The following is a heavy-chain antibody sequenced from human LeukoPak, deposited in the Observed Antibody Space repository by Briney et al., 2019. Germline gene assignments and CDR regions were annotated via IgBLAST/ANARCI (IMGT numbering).Heavy chain of an antibody. Sequence: SQTLSLTCAVSGGSISSGGYSWSWIRQPPGKGLEWIGYIYHSGSTYYNPSLKSRVTISVDRSKNQFSLKLSSVTAADTAVYYCARDSSSYGRSLGAFDIWGQGTMVTVSS. CDR3: ARDSSSYGRSLGAFDI. D-gene: IGHD5-18*01. V-gene: IGHV4-30-2*01. CDR1: GGSISSGGYS. J-gene: IGHJ3*02. CDR2: IYHSGST.